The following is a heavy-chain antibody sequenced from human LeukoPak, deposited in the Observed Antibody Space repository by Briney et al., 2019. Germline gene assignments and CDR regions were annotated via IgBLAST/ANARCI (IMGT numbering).Heavy chain of an antibody. J-gene: IGHJ6*02. D-gene: IGHD1-26*01. CDR2: ISWNSGSI. CDR1: GFTFDDYA. CDR3: ARAAGATRFSSYYYYGMDV. Sequence: GGSLRLSCAASGFTFDDYAMHWVQQTPGKGLEWVSGISWNSGSIGYADSVKGRFTISRDNAKNSLYLQMNSLRAEDTALYYCARAAGATRFSSYYYYGMDVWGQGTTVTVSS. V-gene: IGHV3-9*01.